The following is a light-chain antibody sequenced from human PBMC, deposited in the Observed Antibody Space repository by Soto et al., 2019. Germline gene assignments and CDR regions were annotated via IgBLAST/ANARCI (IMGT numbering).Light chain of an antibody. V-gene: IGKV1-5*01. CDR1: QSISRW. CDR2: DAS. Sequence: DIQMTQSPSTLSASVGDRVTITCRASQSISRWLAWYQQKPGKAPKLLIYDASTLESGVPSRFSGRGSGTDFTLTISSLEPEDFAVYYCQQRGNRPPWTFGQGTKVDI. CDR3: QQRGNRPPWT. J-gene: IGKJ1*01.